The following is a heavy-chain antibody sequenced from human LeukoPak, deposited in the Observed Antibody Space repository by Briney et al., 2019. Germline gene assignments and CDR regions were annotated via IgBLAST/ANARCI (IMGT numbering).Heavy chain of an antibody. D-gene: IGHD6-19*01. J-gene: IGHJ4*02. Sequence: GGSLRLSCAASGFTFSDYYMSWIRQAPGKGLEWVSYISSSGSTIYYADSVKGRFTISRDNAKNSLYLQMNSLRAEDTAVYYCARYPISQWLAFDYWGQGTLVTVSS. CDR3: ARYPISQWLAFDY. CDR2: ISSSGSTI. CDR1: GFTFSDYY. V-gene: IGHV3-11*04.